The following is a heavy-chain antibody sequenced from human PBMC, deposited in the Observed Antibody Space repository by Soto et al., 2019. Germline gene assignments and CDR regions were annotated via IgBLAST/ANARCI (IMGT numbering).Heavy chain of an antibody. CDR2: IIPMFGKP. J-gene: IGHJ6*02. D-gene: IGHD1-26*01. CDR1: GGSFNTYT. CDR3: ASLNNWSSGDGRIDV. V-gene: IGHV1-69*01. Sequence: QVQLVQSGAEVKKPGSSVKVSCKASGGSFNTYTISWVRQAPGQGLEWMGGIIPMFGKPTYAQTYQGRVTIAADEHTSTVYMDLSSLRSEDTALYYCASLNNWSSGDGRIDVWGRGTAVTVSS.